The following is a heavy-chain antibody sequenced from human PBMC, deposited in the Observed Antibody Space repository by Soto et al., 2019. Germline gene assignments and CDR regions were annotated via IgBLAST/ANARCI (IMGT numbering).Heavy chain of an antibody. CDR2: IYHDGNT. D-gene: IGHD5-18*01. J-gene: IGHJ4*02. CDR3: ARAYSYGLFDS. Sequence: QVQLQESGPGLVKPSGTLSLTCAVSGGAISSSSWWSWVRQPPGKGLEWIGEIYHDGNTNYNPSLKCRVTVSLDKSKDQFSLKLGSVTAAATAGYYCARAYSYGLFDSWGQGTLVTVSS. CDR1: GGAISSSSW. V-gene: IGHV4-4*02.